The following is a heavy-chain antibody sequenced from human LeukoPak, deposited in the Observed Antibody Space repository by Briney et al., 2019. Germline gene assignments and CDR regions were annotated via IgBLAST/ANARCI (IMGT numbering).Heavy chain of an antibody. J-gene: IGHJ5*02. CDR1: GGSISSSSYY. V-gene: IGHV4-39*07. Sequence: PSETLSLTCTVSGGSISSSSYYWGWIRQPPGKGLEWIGSIYYSGSTYYNPSLKSRVTISVDTSKNQFSLKLSSVTAADTAVYYCARDPKVYYGSGNWFDPWGQGTLVTVSS. CDR3: ARDPKVYYGSGNWFDP. D-gene: IGHD3-10*01. CDR2: IYYSGST.